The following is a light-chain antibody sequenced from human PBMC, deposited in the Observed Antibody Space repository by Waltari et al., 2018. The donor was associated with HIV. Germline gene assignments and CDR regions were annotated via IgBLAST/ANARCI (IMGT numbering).Light chain of an antibody. V-gene: IGLV2-8*01. CDR3: SSFANRDGFYVL. CDR1: NSDIGTYDY. CDR2: EVT. J-gene: IGLJ2*01. Sequence: QSALPQPPSASGSPGQSVTLSCTGTNSDIGTYDYVSWYQQPPGKAPKLVSSEVTKRPSGVSDRFSGSKSGNTAFLTVSGLQAEDEADYYCSSFANRDGFYVLFGGGTRLTVL.